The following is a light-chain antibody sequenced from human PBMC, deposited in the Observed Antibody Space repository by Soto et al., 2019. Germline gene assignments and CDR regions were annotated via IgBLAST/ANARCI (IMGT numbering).Light chain of an antibody. CDR3: QQYNNWPRT. V-gene: IGKV3-15*01. J-gene: IGKJ1*01. Sequence: EIVMTQSPATLSVSPGERATLSCRASQSVSSSLAWFQQKPGQAPRLLIYGASTRASGIPARFSGSGSGKEFTLTISSLQSEDFAVYYCQQYNNWPRTFGQGTKVEIK. CDR2: GAS. CDR1: QSVSSS.